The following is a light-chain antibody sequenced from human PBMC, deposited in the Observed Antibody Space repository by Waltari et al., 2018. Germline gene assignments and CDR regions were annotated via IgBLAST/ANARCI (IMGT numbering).Light chain of an antibody. CDR3: AAWDDSLDGFYV. Sequence: QSVLPQPPSASGTPGQRVTISCSGSSSNIGTNSVTWYQQLPGTAPKRLIYGNNHRPSGVPDRFSGSKSGTSASLAISGLQSEDEADYFCAAWDDSLDGFYVFGTGTKVTVL. CDR1: SSNIGTNS. J-gene: IGLJ1*01. V-gene: IGLV1-44*01. CDR2: GNN.